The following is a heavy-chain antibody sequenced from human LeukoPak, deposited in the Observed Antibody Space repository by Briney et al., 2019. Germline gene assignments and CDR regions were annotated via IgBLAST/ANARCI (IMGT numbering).Heavy chain of an antibody. CDR3: ARGGITIPLGGEAFDI. Sequence: PSETLSLTCTVSGGSISSGGYYWSWIRQHPGKGLEWIGYIYYSGSTYYNPSLKSRVTISVDTSKNQFSLKLSSVTAADTAVYYCARGGITIPLGGEAFDIWGQGTMVTVSS. CDR1: GGSISSGGYY. D-gene: IGHD3-3*01. CDR2: IYYSGST. V-gene: IGHV4-31*03. J-gene: IGHJ3*02.